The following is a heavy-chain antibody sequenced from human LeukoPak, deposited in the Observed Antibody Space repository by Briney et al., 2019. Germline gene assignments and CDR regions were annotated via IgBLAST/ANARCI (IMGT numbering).Heavy chain of an antibody. CDR2: INPNSGGT. CDR1: GYTFTGYY. V-gene: IGHV1-2*02. D-gene: IGHD2-15*01. Sequence: ASVKVSCKASGYTFTGYYMHWVPQAPGQGLEWMGWINPNSGGTNYAQKFQGRVTMTRDTSISTAYTELSRLRSDDTAVYYCARDRSSTEGCVDYWGQGTLVTVSS. CDR3: ARDRSSTEGCVDY. J-gene: IGHJ4*02.